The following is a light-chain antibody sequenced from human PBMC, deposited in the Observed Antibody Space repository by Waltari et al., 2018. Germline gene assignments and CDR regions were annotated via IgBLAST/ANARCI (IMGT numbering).Light chain of an antibody. Sequence: EVVMTQSPATLSLFPGERATLSCRASQSIASNLAWYQQKPAQAPRLLIYEASTRATGLSARFRGSGSGAEFTLTISSLQSEDSAVYYCQQYNRWPPITFGQGTRLEIK. V-gene: IGKV3-15*01. CDR1: QSIASN. CDR2: EAS. J-gene: IGKJ5*01. CDR3: QQYNRWPPIT.